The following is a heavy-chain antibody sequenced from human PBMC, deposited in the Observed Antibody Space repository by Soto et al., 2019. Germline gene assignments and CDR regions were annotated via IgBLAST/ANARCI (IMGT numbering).Heavy chain of an antibody. Sequence: QVQLQESGPGLVKPSQTLSLTCTVSGGSISSGGYYWSWIRQHPGKGLEWIGYIYYSGSTYYTPSLKSRVTISVDTSKNQFSLKLSSVTAADTAVYYCARTYYDFWSGYTKNYYYGMDVWGQGTTVTVSS. J-gene: IGHJ6*02. V-gene: IGHV4-31*03. CDR2: IYYSGST. D-gene: IGHD3-3*01. CDR3: ARTYYDFWSGYTKNYYYGMDV. CDR1: GGSISSGGYY.